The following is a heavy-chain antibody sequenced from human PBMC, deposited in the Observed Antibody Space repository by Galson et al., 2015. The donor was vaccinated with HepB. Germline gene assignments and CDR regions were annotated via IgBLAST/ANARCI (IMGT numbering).Heavy chain of an antibody. Sequence: SLRLSCAASGFTFSNYAMSWVRQAPGKGLEWVSAISGSGATTYYADSVKGRFTVSRDNSKNTLYLQMNSLRAEDTAVYYCATQEYGNYYTFDWWGQGTLVTVSS. CDR1: GFTFSNYA. D-gene: IGHD3-3*01. CDR2: ISGSGATT. J-gene: IGHJ4*02. CDR3: ATQEYGNYYTFDW. V-gene: IGHV3-23*01.